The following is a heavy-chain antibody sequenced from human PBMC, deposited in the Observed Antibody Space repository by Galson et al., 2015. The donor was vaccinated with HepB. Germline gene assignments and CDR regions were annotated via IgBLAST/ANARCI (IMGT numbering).Heavy chain of an antibody. CDR2: FDPEDGET. CDR1: GYTLTELS. V-gene: IGHV1-24*01. CDR3: ATVGRITIWDYMDV. D-gene: IGHD3-9*01. Sequence: SVKVSCKVSGYTLTELSMHWVRQAPGKGLEWMGGFDPEDGETIYAQKFQGRVTMTEDTSTDTAYMELSSLRSEDTAVYYCATVGRITIWDYMDVWGKGTTVTVSS. J-gene: IGHJ6*03.